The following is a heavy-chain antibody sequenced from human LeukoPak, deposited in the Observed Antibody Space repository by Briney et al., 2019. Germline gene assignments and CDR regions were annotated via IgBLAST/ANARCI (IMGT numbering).Heavy chain of an antibody. D-gene: IGHD5-18*01. CDR1: GFTFSSYA. J-gene: IGHJ4*02. CDR3: ARGYSYGSAYFDY. Sequence: PGGSLRLSCAASGFTFSSYAMHWVRQAPGKGPEWVAVISYDGSNKYYADSVKGRFTISRDNSKNTLYLQMNSLRAEDTAVYYCARGYSYGSAYFDYWGQGTLVTVSS. V-gene: IGHV3-30-3*01. CDR2: ISYDGSNK.